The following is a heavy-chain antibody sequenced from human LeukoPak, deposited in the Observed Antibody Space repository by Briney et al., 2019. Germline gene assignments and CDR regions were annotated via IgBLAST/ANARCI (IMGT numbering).Heavy chain of an antibody. D-gene: IGHD6-13*01. Sequence: GGSLRLSCAASGFTFSDYYMSWIRQAPGKGLEWVSYISSSGTTIYYADSVKGRFTISRDNAKNSLYLQMNSLRAEDTAVYYCAKSSNGYSAYFDYWGQGTLVTVSS. CDR3: AKSSNGYSAYFDY. CDR2: ISSSGTTI. V-gene: IGHV3-11*01. J-gene: IGHJ4*02. CDR1: GFTFSDYY.